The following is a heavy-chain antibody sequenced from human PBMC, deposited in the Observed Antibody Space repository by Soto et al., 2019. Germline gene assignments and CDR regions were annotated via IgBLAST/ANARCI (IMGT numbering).Heavy chain of an antibody. CDR1: GFTFSSYG. V-gene: IGHV3-30*03. J-gene: IGHJ4*02. CDR2: ISYDGSNK. D-gene: IGHD5-12*01. CDR3: WVWGGAYSGYDYWFDY. Sequence: GGSLRLSCAASGFTFSSYGMHWVRQAPGKGLEWVAVISYDGSNKYYADSVKGRFTISRDNSKNTLYLQMNSLRAEDTAVYYCWVWGGAYSGYDYWFDYWGQGTLVIVSS.